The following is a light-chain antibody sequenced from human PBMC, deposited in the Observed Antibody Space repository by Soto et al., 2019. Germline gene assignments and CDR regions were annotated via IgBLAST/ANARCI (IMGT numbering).Light chain of an antibody. V-gene: IGKV3-15*01. J-gene: IGKJ1*01. CDR3: QQYNDWPQT. CDR1: HSVSSN. CDR2: GAS. Sequence: ETVMTQSPATLSVSPGERATLSCWASHSVSSNLAWYQQKPGQAPRLLIYGASTRATGIPARFSGSGSGTEFTLILSSLQSEDSAVYYCQQYNDWPQTFDQGTKVEIK.